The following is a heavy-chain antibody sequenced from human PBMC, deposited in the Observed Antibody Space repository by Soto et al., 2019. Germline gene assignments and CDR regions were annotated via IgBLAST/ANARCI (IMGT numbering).Heavy chain of an antibody. CDR2: ISGSGGST. D-gene: IGHD3-16*02. CDR1: GFTFSSYA. J-gene: IGHJ4*02. V-gene: IGHV3-23*01. Sequence: EVQLLESGGGLVQPGGSLRLSCAASGFTFSSYAMSWVRQAPGKGLEWVSAISGSGGSTYYADSVKGRFTISRDNSKNTVYLQMNSLRAEDTAVYYCAKGGDYVWGSYRPWFDYWGQGTLVTVSS. CDR3: AKGGDYVWGSYRPWFDY.